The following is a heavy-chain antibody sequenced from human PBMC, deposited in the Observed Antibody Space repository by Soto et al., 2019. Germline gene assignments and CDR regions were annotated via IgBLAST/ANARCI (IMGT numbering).Heavy chain of an antibody. CDR2: IYYSGST. J-gene: IGHJ5*02. CDR3: ARDYFLGDCSSTSCRSEDWFDP. CDR1: GGSISSGDYY. Sequence: PSETLSLTCTVSGGSISSGDYYWSWIRQPPGKGLEWIGYIYYSGSTYYNPSLKSRVTISGDTSKNQFSLKLSSVTAADTAVYYCARDYFLGDCSSTSCRSEDWFDPWGQGTLVTVSS. V-gene: IGHV4-30-4*01. D-gene: IGHD2-2*01.